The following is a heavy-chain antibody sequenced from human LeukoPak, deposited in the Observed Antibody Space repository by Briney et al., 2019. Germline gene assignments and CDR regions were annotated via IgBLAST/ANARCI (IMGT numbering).Heavy chain of an antibody. CDR3: ARTISGSYLGTTYV. Sequence: SETLSLTCTVSGGSISSGSYYWGWIRQPPGKGLEWIGSIYYSGSTYYNPSLKSRVTISVDTSKNQFSLKLSSVTAADTAVCYCARTISGSYLGTTYVWGKGTTVTVSS. CDR1: GGSISSGSYY. V-gene: IGHV4-39*07. J-gene: IGHJ6*04. D-gene: IGHD1-26*01. CDR2: IYYSGST.